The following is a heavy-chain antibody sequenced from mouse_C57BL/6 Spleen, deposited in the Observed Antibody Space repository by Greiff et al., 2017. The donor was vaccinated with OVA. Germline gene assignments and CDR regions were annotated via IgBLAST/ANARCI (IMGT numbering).Heavy chain of an antibody. V-gene: IGHV1-72*01. CDR1: GYTFTSYW. CDR2: FDPNSGGT. D-gene: IGHD4-1*02. J-gene: IGHJ2*01. Sequence: VQLQQPGAELVKPGASVKLSCKASGYTFTSYWMHWAKQRPGRGLEWIGRFDPNSGGTKYNEKFKSKATLTVDKPSSTAYMQLSSLTSEDSAVYYCARTGNWDDFDYWGQGTTLTVSS. CDR3: ARTGNWDDFDY.